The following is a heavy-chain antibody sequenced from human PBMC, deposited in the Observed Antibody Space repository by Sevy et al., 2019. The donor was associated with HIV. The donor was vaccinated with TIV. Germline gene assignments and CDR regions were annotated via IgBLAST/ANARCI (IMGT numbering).Heavy chain of an antibody. D-gene: IGHD3-3*01. CDR1: GDSISNYY. CDR2: IYDSGSA. Sequence: SETLSLTCTVSGDSISNYYWSWIRQPAGKGLEWIGRIYDSGSATYNPSLESRVTMSADTTKNQLSLKLNSVTAADTAVYYCARDRVTIFGVTIDYYFDYWGQGTLATVSS. J-gene: IGHJ4*02. V-gene: IGHV4-4*07. CDR3: ARDRVTIFGVTIDYYFDY.